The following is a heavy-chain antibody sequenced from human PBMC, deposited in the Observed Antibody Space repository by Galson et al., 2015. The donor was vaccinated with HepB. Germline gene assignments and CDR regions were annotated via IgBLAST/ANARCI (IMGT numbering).Heavy chain of an antibody. D-gene: IGHD2-2*03. J-gene: IGHJ6*03. CDR1: GFTFSSYG. CDR3: AKSGYCSSLSCYNGVLYYYLDV. CDR2: ISYDGTNE. Sequence: SLRLSCAASGFTFSSYGIHWVRQAPGKGLEWVAVISYDGTNEYYADTVKGRFTVTRDNSKNTVYLQMNSLRAEDTAVYYCAKSGYCSSLSCYNGVLYYYLDVWGKGTTVTVSS. V-gene: IGHV3-30*18.